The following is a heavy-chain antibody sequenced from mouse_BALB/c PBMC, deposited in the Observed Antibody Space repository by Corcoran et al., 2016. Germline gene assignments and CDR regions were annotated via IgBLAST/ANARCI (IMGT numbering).Heavy chain of an antibody. CDR2: INPYNGAT. CDR3: ARSAYYRSSYAMDY. Sequence: EVQLQQSGPELVKPGASVKISCKASGYSFTGYYMHWVKQSHVKSLEWIGRINPYNGATSYNQNFKDKASLTVDKSSSTAYMELHSLTSEDSAVYYCARSAYYRSSYAMDYWGQGTSVTVSS. V-gene: IGHV1-26*01. J-gene: IGHJ4*01. D-gene: IGHD2-14*01. CDR1: GYSFTGYY.